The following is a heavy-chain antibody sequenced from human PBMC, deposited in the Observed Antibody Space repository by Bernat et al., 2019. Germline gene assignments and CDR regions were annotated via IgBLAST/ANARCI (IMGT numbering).Heavy chain of an antibody. CDR2: ISGNGNNQ. CDR1: GFTFNKNA. D-gene: IGHD3-10*01. V-gene: IGHV3-23*04. CDR3: ARDRTVSRSPFGYYGMDV. J-gene: IGHJ6*02. Sequence: EVLLVETGGDLVQPGGSLRLSCIASGFTFNKNAMSWVRQAPGKGLEWVSSISGNGNNQYYADSVKGRFTVSRDNSKNKVYLQLNSLTPDDTAVYFCARDRTVSRSPFGYYGMDVWGQGTTAIVSS.